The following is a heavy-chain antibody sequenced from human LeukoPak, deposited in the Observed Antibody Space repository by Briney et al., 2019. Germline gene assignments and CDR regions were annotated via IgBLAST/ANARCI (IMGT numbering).Heavy chain of an antibody. Sequence: GGSLRLSCAASGFTFSSYGMHWVRQAPGKGLEWVAVISYDGSNKYYADSVKGRFTISRDNSKNTLYLQMNSLRAEYTAVYYCAKDSQALRGYPDVWGQGTLVTVSS. CDR1: GFTFSSYG. V-gene: IGHV3-30*18. CDR2: ISYDGSNK. J-gene: IGHJ4*02. CDR3: AKDSQALRGYPDV. D-gene: IGHD6-25*01.